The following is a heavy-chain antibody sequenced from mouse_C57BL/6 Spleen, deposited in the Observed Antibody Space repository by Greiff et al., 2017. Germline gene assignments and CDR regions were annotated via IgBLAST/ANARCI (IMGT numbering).Heavy chain of an antibody. CDR3: ARPLSYYYGSSYDAMDY. V-gene: IGHV1-76*01. CDR2: IYPGSGNT. Sequence: VNVVESGAELVRPGASVKLSCKASGYTFTDYYINWVKQRPGQGLEWIARIYPGSGNTYYNEKFKGKATLTAEKSSSTAYMQLSSLTSEDSAVYFCARPLSYYYGSSYDAMDYWGQGTSVTVSS. CDR1: GYTFTDYY. D-gene: IGHD1-1*01. J-gene: IGHJ4*01.